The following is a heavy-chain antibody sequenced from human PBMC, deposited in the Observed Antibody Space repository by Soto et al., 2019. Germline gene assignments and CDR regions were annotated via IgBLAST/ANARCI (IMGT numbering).Heavy chain of an antibody. D-gene: IGHD2-21*02. CDR2: INPNSGGT. V-gene: IGHV1-2*04. CDR1: GYTFSGYY. J-gene: IGHJ4*02. Sequence: GVSVKASCKASGYTFSGYYMHWVRQAPGQGLEWMGWINPNSGGTNYAQKFQGWVTMTRDTSISTAYMELSRLRSDDTAVYYCARLRRRIAYCGGDCYSDFDYWGQGTLVTVSS. CDR3: ARLRRRIAYCGGDCYSDFDY.